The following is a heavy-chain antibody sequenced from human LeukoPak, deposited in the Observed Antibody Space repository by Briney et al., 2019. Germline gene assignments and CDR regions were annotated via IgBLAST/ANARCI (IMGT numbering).Heavy chain of an antibody. CDR3: ARVGRDLSTYFDY. J-gene: IGHJ4*02. V-gene: IGHV1-3*04. D-gene: IGHD3-10*01. CDR2: IITGNGNT. Sequence: ASVKVSCKASGYTFTNYAIHWVRQAPGQRLEWMGWIITGNGNTKYSQKFQGRVTITRDTSASTAYMELSSLRSEDTAVYYCARVGRDLSTYFDYWGQGTLVTVSS. CDR1: GYTFTNYA.